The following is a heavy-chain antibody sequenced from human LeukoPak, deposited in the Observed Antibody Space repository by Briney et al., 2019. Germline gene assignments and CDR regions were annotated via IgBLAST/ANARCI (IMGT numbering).Heavy chain of an antibody. D-gene: IGHD2-21*01. CDR2: INSDGSST. V-gene: IGHV3-74*01. J-gene: IGHJ3*02. CDR1: GFTFSNYW. Sequence: GGSLRLSCAASGFTFSNYWMHWVRQAPGKGLVWVSGINSDGSSTSYADSVKGRFTISRDNSKNTLYLQMNSLRADDTAVYYCARSNWGLGDAFDIWGQGTMVTVSS. CDR3: ARSNWGLGDAFDI.